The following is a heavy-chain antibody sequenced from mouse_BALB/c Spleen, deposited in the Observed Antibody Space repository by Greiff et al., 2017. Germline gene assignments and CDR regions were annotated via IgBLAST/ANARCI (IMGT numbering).Heavy chain of an antibody. Sequence: QVHVKQSGAELVRPGTSVKVSCKASGYAFTNYLIEWVKQRPGQGLEWIGVINPGSGGTNYNEKFKGKATLTADKSPSTAYMQLSSLTSDDSAVYVCARDYYGSSYYLDYWGQGTTLTVSS. CDR1: GYAFTNYL. CDR3: ARDYYGSSYYLDY. D-gene: IGHD1-1*01. V-gene: IGHV1-54*01. J-gene: IGHJ2*01. CDR2: INPGSGGT.